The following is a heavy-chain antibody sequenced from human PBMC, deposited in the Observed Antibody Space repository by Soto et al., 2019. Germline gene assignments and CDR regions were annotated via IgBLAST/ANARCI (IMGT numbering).Heavy chain of an antibody. Sequence: SETLSLTCAAYGGSFSGYYWTWIRQTPGKGLEWIGEIHHSGRTNYNPSLKSRVSISADTSKTQFSLNLTSVTAADTAVYYCARGECSSNYCFTRWALDIWGQGTVVTVSS. CDR3: ARGECSSNYCFTRWALDI. CDR1: GGSFSGYY. CDR2: IHHSGRT. V-gene: IGHV4-34*01. J-gene: IGHJ3*02. D-gene: IGHD2-2*01.